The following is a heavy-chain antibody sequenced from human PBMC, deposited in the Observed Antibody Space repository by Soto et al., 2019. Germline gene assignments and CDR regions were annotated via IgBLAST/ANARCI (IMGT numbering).Heavy chain of an antibody. Sequence: GGSLRLSCAASGFTFGSYAMHWVRQAPGKGLEWVALISIDGSNKYYADSVKGRFTISRDNSKNTLYLQMNSLRAEDTAIYYCARNPIGNGYWDYWGQGSLVTVSS. D-gene: IGHD3-3*01. J-gene: IGHJ4*02. CDR3: ARNPIGNGYWDY. V-gene: IGHV3-30-3*01. CDR2: ISIDGSNK. CDR1: GFTFGSYA.